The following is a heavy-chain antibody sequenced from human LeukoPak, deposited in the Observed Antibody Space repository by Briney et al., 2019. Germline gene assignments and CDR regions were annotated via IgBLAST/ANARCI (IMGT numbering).Heavy chain of an antibody. CDR1: GYTFTSYD. CDR2: MNPNSGNT. CDR3: ARHSKTYYDFWSGPQLPIYFDY. Sequence: ASVKVSCKASGYTFTSYDINWVRQATGQGLEWMGWMNPNSGNTGYAQKFQGRVTMTRNTSISTAYMELSSLRSEDTAVYYCARHSKTYYDFWSGPQLPIYFDYWGQGTLVTVSS. D-gene: IGHD3-3*01. V-gene: IGHV1-8*01. J-gene: IGHJ4*02.